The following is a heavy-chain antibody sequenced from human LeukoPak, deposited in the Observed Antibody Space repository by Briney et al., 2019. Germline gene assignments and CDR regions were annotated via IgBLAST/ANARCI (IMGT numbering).Heavy chain of an antibody. CDR2: ISPVFGTA. CDR3: AAEAVHDSGGYYPSLDY. Sequence: SVKVSCKVSGGSFRGYGFTWVRQAPGQGLEWMGGISPVFGTATYAQKFKGRVTLTTDESTSTAYMAVSSLRHEDTAIYYCAAEAVHDSGGYYPSLDYWGQGTLVTVSS. V-gene: IGHV1-69*05. J-gene: IGHJ4*02. D-gene: IGHD3-22*01. CDR1: GGSFRGYG.